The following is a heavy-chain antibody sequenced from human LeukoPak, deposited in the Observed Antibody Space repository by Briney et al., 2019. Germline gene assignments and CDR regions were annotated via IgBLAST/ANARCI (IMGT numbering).Heavy chain of an antibody. Sequence: PGGSLRLSCAAYGFTFSTYWMSWVRQAPGKGLEWVANIKQDGSEKYYVDSVKGRFTISRDNAKNSLYLQMNSLRAEDTAVYYCARDKYNWNDAPGEYYFDYWGQGTLVTVSS. CDR2: IKQDGSEK. CDR3: ARDKYNWNDAPGEYYFDY. V-gene: IGHV3-7*01. J-gene: IGHJ4*02. D-gene: IGHD1-1*01. CDR1: GFTFSTYW.